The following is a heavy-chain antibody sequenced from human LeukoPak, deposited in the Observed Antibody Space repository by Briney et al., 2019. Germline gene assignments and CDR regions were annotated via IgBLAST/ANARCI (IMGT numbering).Heavy chain of an antibody. CDR2: ISGSASTI. CDR1: GFTISDYE. CDR3: ARLEWFGDMGFYYYAMDV. V-gene: IGHV3-48*03. J-gene: IGHJ6*04. D-gene: IGHD3-3*01. Sequence: GGSLRLCCAASGFTISDYEMNWVRQAPGKGLEWISYISGSASTIYSADSVKGRFTISRDNAKNSLYLQMNSLGAEDTAVYYCARLEWFGDMGFYYYAMDVWGKGTTVTVSS.